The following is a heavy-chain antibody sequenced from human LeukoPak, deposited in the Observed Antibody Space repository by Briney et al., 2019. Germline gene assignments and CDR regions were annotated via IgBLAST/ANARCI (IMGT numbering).Heavy chain of an antibody. CDR2: IRYDGNSK. CDR3: ARARLGSTTSFYFDH. Sequence: GGSLRLSCSASGFTFSGFDMHWVRQAPGKGLEWMTFIRYDGNSKYYAGSVQGRFTLSRDNSKNTLYLQLDSLRGDDTAVYYCARARLGSTTSFYFDHWGQGALVTVSS. J-gene: IGHJ4*02. CDR1: GFTFSGFD. D-gene: IGHD1-26*01. V-gene: IGHV3-30*02.